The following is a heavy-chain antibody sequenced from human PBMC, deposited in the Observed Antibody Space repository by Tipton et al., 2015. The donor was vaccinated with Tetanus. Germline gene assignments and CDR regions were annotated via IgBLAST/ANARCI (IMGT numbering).Heavy chain of an antibody. Sequence: SLRLSCAASGFTFSNNYMSWIRRAPGKGLEWISYITGGGTSTFYADSVRGRFTISRDNAKKSLFLQMNSLRDEDTAVYYCAREQSGSYAVFDYWGQGALVTVSS. CDR2: ITGGGTST. CDR1: GFTFSNNY. D-gene: IGHD3-16*01. V-gene: IGHV3-11*04. J-gene: IGHJ4*02. CDR3: AREQSGSYAVFDY.